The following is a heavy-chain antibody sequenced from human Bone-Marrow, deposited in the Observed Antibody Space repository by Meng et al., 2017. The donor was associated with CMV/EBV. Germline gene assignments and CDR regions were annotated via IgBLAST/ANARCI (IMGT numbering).Heavy chain of an antibody. CDR3: ARTPIDGGYYGMDV. CDR1: GGSISSSSYY. Sequence: GSLRLSCTVSGGSISSSSYYWGWIRQPPGKGLEWIGYIYYSGSTNYNPSLKSRVTISVDTSKNQFSLKLSSVTAADTAVYYCARTPIDGGYYGMDVWGQGTTVTVSS. CDR2: IYYSGST. D-gene: IGHD3-16*01. J-gene: IGHJ6*02. V-gene: IGHV4-61*05.